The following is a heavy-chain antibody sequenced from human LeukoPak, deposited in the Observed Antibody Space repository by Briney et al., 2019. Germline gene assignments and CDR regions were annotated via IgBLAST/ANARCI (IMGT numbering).Heavy chain of an antibody. J-gene: IGHJ4*02. CDR2: IDGGGNT. Sequence: GGSLRLSCAASGFSVSSSYVSWVRQAPRRGLEWVSIIDGGGNTYYVDSVEGRFTISRDRSNNTLYLQMNTLRAEDTAVDYCASGRRDSNGFVDYWGQGILVTVSS. CDR1: GFSVSSSY. V-gene: IGHV3-66*01. CDR3: ASGRRDSNGFVDY. D-gene: IGHD5-18*01.